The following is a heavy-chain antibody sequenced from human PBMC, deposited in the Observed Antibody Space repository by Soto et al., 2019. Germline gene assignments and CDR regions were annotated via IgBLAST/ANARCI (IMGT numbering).Heavy chain of an antibody. D-gene: IGHD3-16*02. CDR1: GGSFSGYY. CDR3: ARGRPQTGYDYIWGSYPTFDY. V-gene: IGHV4-34*01. CDR2: INHSGST. J-gene: IGHJ4*02. Sequence: SETLSLTCAVYGGSFSGYYWSWIRQPPGKGLEWIGEINHSGSTNYNPSLKSRVTISVDTSKNQFSLRLSSVTAADTAVYYCARGRPQTGYDYIWGSYPTFDYWGQGTLVTVSS.